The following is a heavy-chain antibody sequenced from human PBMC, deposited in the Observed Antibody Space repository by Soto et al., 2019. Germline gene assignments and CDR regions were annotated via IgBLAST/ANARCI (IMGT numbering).Heavy chain of an antibody. J-gene: IGHJ6*02. CDR1: GASISSDDYY. V-gene: IGHV4-30-4*01. CDR3: AREVNNYYGMDV. CDR2: ISYSGST. Sequence: QVQLQESGPGLVKPSQTLSLTCSISGASISSDDYYWRCFRQPPGKGLEWIGYISYSGSTYYNPSLKSRITISVDTSKTQFSLILSSVTAADTAVFYCAREVNNYYGMDVWGQGTTVTVSS.